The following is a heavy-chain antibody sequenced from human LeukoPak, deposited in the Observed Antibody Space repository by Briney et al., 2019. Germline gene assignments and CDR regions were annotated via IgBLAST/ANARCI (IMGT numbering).Heavy chain of an antibody. V-gene: IGHV3-30*18. J-gene: IGHJ4*02. CDR3: AKDLDEWGSGSYLAASDY. CDR2: ISYDGSNK. D-gene: IGHD1-26*01. Sequence: GGSLRLSCAASGFTFSSYGMHWVRQAPGKGLEWVAVISYDGSNKYYADSVKGRFTISRDNSKNTLYLQMNSLRAEDTAVYYCAKDLDEWGSGSYLAASDYWGQGTLVTVSS. CDR1: GFTFSSYG.